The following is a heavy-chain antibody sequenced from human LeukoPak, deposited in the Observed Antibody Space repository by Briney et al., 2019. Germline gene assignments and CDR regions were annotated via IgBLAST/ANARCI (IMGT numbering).Heavy chain of an antibody. Sequence: GGSLRLSCASSGFTFSSYAMYWVRQAPGKGLEWVSGIFCSGGSTHYADSVKGRFTISRDNSKHTVYLQMNSLRAEDTAVYYCAKTTTGYSSGRFPGWPVDYWGQGTLVTVSS. CDR2: IFCSGGST. CDR3: AKTTTGYSSGRFPGWPVDY. D-gene: IGHD6-19*01. CDR1: GFTFSSYA. V-gene: IGHV3-23*01. J-gene: IGHJ4*02.